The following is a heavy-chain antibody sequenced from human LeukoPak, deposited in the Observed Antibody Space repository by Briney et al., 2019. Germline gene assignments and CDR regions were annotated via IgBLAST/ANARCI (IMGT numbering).Heavy chain of an antibody. CDR3: ARGGRYQPLYYFDY. V-gene: IGHV4-34*01. Sequence: SETLSLTCAVYGGSFSGYYWSWIRQPPGKGLEWIGEINHSGSTNYNPSLKSRVTISVDTSKNQFSLKLSSVTAADTAVYYCARGGRYQPLYYFDYWGQGTLVTVSS. CDR1: GGSFSGYY. CDR2: INHSGST. J-gene: IGHJ4*02. D-gene: IGHD2-2*01.